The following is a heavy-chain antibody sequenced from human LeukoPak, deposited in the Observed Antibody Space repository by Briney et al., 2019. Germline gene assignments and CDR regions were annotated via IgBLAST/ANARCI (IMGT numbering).Heavy chain of an antibody. D-gene: IGHD6-19*01. Sequence: GSSVKVSCKASGGTFSSYAISWVRQAPGQGLEWMGRIIPIFGIANYAQKFQGRVTITADKSTSTAYMELSSLRSEDTAVYYCARADSSGWSLYFNYWGQGTLVTVSS. CDR2: IIPIFGIA. CDR3: ARADSSGWSLYFNY. V-gene: IGHV1-69*04. CDR1: GGTFSSYA. J-gene: IGHJ4*02.